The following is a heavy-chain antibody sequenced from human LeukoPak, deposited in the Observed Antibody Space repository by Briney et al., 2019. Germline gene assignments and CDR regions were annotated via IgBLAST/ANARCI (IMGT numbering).Heavy chain of an antibody. Sequence: SETLSLACSVSGGPVTEYYWSWIRQPPGKGLEWIGYTYHTGSTNYSPSLKSRVTMSVDASRNQFSLKLVSVTAADTAVYYCARDRGSTGYYYLDSWGQGILVTVSS. J-gene: IGHJ4*02. V-gene: IGHV4-59*02. CDR2: TYHTGST. CDR1: GGPVTEYY. D-gene: IGHD1-26*01. CDR3: ARDRGSTGYYYLDS.